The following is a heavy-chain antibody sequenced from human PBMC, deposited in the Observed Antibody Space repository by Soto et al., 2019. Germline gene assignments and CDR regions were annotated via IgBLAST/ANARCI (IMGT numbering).Heavy chain of an antibody. Sequence: ASVKVSCNASGGTFSSYAISWVRQAPGKGLEWMGGIIPIFGTANYAQKFQGRVTITADESTSTAYMELSSLRSEDTAVYYCARGGYCSSTSCYPRAGRYYFDYWGQGTLVTVSS. V-gene: IGHV1-69*13. CDR1: GGTFSSYA. CDR2: IIPIFGTA. D-gene: IGHD2-2*01. CDR3: ARGGYCSSTSCYPRAGRYYFDY. J-gene: IGHJ4*02.